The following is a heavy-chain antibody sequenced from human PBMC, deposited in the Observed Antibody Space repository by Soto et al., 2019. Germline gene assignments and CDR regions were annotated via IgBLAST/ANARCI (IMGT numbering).Heavy chain of an antibody. CDR2: ISSDGRPT. J-gene: IGHJ4*02. Sequence: PRGSLRLSCSVSGFTFSAYAMHWVRQAPGKGLEYVSSISSDGRPTYYADSVKGRFTISRDNSKSTLYLQMSSLKAEDTAVYYCVKDRYVDYWGQGTLVTV. CDR1: GFTFSAYA. CDR3: VKDRYVDY. V-gene: IGHV3-64D*06.